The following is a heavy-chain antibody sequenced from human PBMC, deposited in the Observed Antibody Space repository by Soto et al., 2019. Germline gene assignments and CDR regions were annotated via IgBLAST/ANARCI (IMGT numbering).Heavy chain of an antibody. V-gene: IGHV4-34*01. J-gene: IGHJ5*02. D-gene: IGHD2-15*01. CDR3: ASGHCSGGSCWNWLDP. CDR2: INHSGRT. Sequence: QVQLQQWGAGLLKPSETLSLTCAVYGGSFSGNYWSWIRQPPGKGLEWIGEINHSGRTTYNPSLKSRVSILVDTSKNQFSLKLTSVTAADTAVYYCASGHCSGGSCWNWLDPWGQGTLVTVSS. CDR1: GGSFSGNY.